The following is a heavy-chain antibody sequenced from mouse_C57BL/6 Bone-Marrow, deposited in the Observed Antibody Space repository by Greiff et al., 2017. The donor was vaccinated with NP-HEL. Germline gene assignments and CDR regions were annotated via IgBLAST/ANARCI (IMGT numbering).Heavy chain of an antibody. V-gene: IGHV5-12*01. CDR2: ISNGGGSN. CDR1: GFTFSDYY. Sequence: EVKLVESGGGLVQPGGSLKLSCAASGFTFSDYYMYWVRQTPEKRLEWVAYISNGGGSNYYPDTVTGRFTISRDNAKNTLYLQMSRLKSEDTAMYYCARPLSQAWFAYWGQGTLVTVSA. J-gene: IGHJ3*01. CDR3: ARPLSQAWFAY.